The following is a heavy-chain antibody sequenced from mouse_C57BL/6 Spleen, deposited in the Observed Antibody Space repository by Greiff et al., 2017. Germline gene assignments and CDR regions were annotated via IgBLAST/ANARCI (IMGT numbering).Heavy chain of an antibody. CDR1: GYAFTNYL. D-gene: IGHD2-4*01. V-gene: IGHV1-54*01. CDR2: LNPGSGGT. J-gene: IGHJ3*01. CDR3: ARSAYDYFAWFAY. Sequence: VQLVESGAELVRPGTSVKVSCKASGYAFTNYLIEWVKQRPGQGLEWIGVLNPGSGGTNYNEKFKGKATLTADKSSSTAYIQLSSLTSEDSAVYFCARSAYDYFAWFAYWGQGTLVTVSA.